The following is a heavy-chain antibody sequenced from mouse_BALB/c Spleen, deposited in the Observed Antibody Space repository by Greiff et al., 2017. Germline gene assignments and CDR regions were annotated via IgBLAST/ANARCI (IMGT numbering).Heavy chain of an antibody. Sequence: VQLQQSGAELVKPGASVKLSCKASGYTFTSYYMYWVKQRPGQGLEWIGGINPSNGGTNFNEKFKSKATLTVDKSSSTAYMQLSSLTSEDSAVYYCTREGLYGRYAMDYWGQGTSVTVSS. J-gene: IGHJ4*01. CDR1: GYTFTSYY. CDR3: TREGLYGRYAMDY. D-gene: IGHD6-5*01. V-gene: IGHV1S81*02. CDR2: INPSNGGT.